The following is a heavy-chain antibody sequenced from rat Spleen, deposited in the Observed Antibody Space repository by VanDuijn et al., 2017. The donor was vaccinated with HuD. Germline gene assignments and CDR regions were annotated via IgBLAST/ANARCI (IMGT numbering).Heavy chain of an antibody. J-gene: IGHJ2*01. CDR3: AAPRGFGTFDY. CDR1: GFTFSVYG. D-gene: IGHD4-3*01. Sequence: EVKLVESGGGLVQPGTSLTLSCVASGFTFSVYGMHWVRQAPKKGLEWIAMIFYDSSEMYYADTVKGRFTISRDNSKNTLYLEMNSLRSEDTAIYYCAAPRGFGTFDYWGQGVMVTVSS. V-gene: IGHV5-50*01. CDR2: IFYDSSEM.